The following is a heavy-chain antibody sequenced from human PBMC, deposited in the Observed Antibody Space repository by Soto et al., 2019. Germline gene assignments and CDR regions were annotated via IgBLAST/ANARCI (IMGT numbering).Heavy chain of an antibody. D-gene: IGHD6-13*01. CDR1: GFTVSSNY. Sequence: GGSLRLSCAASGFTVSSNYMSWVRQAPGKGLEWVSVIYSGGSTYYADSVKGRFTISRDNSKNTLYLQMNSLRAEDTAVYYCARVRGIAAAGSYYYCDYHMDVGGKGTTVTVSS. J-gene: IGHJ6*03. CDR2: IYSGGST. CDR3: ARVRGIAAAGSYYYCDYHMDV. V-gene: IGHV3-66*01.